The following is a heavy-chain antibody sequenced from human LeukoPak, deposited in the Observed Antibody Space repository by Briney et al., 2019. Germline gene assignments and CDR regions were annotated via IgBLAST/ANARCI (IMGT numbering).Heavy chain of an antibody. Sequence: GGSLRLSCAASGFTFHDYAMHGVRQAPGKGLEWVSLINGDGGKTYYGDSGKGRFTISRDNSKNSLYLQMNSLRTEDTAFYYCAKGMYYYDSSGYASAIDYWGQGTLVTVSS. CDR3: AKGMYYYDSSGYASAIDY. D-gene: IGHD3-22*01. CDR1: GFTFHDYA. J-gene: IGHJ4*02. V-gene: IGHV3-43*02. CDR2: INGDGGKT.